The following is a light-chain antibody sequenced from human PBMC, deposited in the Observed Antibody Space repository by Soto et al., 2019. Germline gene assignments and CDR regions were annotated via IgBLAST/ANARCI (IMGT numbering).Light chain of an antibody. V-gene: IGLV2-14*03. J-gene: IGLJ2*01. CDR2: DAT. CDR1: NNDIGRYDY. Sequence: QSALTQPASVSGSLAQSITISCSGTNNDIGRYDYVSWYQQPPDKAPKLIIYDATNRPSGVSTRFSGSKSGTTASLTISWLQAEDEGVYYCSSYTTIGSVYVIFGGGTKVTVL. CDR3: SSYTTIGSVYVI.